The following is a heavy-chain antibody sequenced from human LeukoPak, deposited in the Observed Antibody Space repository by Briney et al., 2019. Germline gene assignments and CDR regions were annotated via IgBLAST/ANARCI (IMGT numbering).Heavy chain of an antibody. V-gene: IGHV4-30-4*01. Sequence: PSQTLSLTCTVSGGSISSGDYYWSWIRQPPGKGLEWIGYIYYSGSTYYNPSLKSRVTISVGTSKNQFSLKLSSVTAADTAVYYCARERFGELLIDYWGQGTLVTVSS. J-gene: IGHJ4*02. D-gene: IGHD3-10*01. CDR2: IYYSGST. CDR1: GGSISSGDYY. CDR3: ARERFGELLIDY.